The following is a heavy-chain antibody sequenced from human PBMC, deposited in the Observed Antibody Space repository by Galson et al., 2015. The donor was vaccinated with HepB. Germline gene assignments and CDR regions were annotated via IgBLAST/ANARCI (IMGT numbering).Heavy chain of an antibody. CDR3: ARVQTDVRLGGLSALDY. CDR2: IIPIFGIA. J-gene: IGHJ4*02. V-gene: IGHV1-69*13. CDR1: GGTFSSYA. Sequence: SVKVSCKASGGTFSSYAISWVRQAPGQGLEWMGGIIPIFGIANYAQKFQGRVTITADESTSTAYMELSSLRSEDTAVYYCARVQTDVRLGGLSALDYWGQGTLVTVSS. D-gene: IGHD3-16*02.